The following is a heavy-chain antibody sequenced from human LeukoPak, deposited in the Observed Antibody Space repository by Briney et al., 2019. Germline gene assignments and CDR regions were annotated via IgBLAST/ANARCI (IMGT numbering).Heavy chain of an antibody. CDR3: ARDLIAAAGTVDY. Sequence: GASVKVSCKASVYTFTGYYMHWVRQAPGQGREWMGWINPNSGGTNYAQKFQGRVTMTRDTSISTAYMELSRLRSDDTAVYYCARDLIAAAGTVDYWGQGTLVTVSS. J-gene: IGHJ4*02. CDR2: INPNSGGT. D-gene: IGHD6-13*01. CDR1: VYTFTGYY. V-gene: IGHV1-2*02.